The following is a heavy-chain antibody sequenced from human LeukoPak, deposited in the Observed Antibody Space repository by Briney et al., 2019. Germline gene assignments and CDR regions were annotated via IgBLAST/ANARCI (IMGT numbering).Heavy chain of an antibody. V-gene: IGHV4-34*01. CDR3: ARGAMNCGSTSCYVSHFDY. D-gene: IGHD2-2*01. CDR2: INHSGST. J-gene: IGHJ4*02. Sequence: SETLSLTCAVYGGSFSGYYWSWIRQPPGKGLEWIGEINHSGSTNYNPSLKSRVTISVDTSKNQFSLKLSSVTAADTAVYYCARGAMNCGSTSCYVSHFDYWGQGTLVTVSS. CDR1: GGSFSGYY.